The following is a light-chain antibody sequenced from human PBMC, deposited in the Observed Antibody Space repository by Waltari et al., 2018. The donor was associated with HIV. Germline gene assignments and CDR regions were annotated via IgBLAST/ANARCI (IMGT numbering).Light chain of an antibody. CDR2: GAS. J-gene: IGKJ1*01. Sequence: EIVLTQSPDTLSLSPGERATLSCRASQRVTSDYLAWYQQKPGQPPRLLIYGASTRATCIADRFSGSGSGTDFTLTISRLEPEDFAVYYCQQYGTTPTFGQGTTVEI. CDR3: QQYGTTPT. V-gene: IGKV3-20*01. CDR1: QRVTSDY.